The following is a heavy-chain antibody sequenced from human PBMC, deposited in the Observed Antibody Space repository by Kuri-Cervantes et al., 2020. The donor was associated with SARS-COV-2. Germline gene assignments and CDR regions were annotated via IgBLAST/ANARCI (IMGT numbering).Heavy chain of an antibody. CDR2: ISSSSSTI. J-gene: IGHJ4*02. D-gene: IGHD3-22*01. V-gene: IGHV3-48*04. CDR3: ARGNYYDSSGYYLVDVGGVDY. Sequence: GESLKISCAASGFTFSSYSMNWVRQAPGKGLEWVSYISSSSSTIYYADSVKGRFTISRDNAKNSLYLQMNSLRAEDTAVYYCARGNYYDSSGYYLVDVGGVDYWGQGTPVTRFS. CDR1: GFTFSSYS.